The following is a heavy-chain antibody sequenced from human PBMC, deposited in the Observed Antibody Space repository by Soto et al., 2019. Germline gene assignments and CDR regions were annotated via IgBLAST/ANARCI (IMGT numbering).Heavy chain of an antibody. CDR2: INSDGSST. CDR3: ARCPMIVVVAPWYLDL. Sequence: GGSLRISCAASGFTFSSYWMHWVRQAPGKGLVWVSRINSDGSSTSYADSVKGRFTISRDNAKNTLYLQMNSLRAEDTAVYYCARCPMIVVVAPWYLDLWGRGTLVTVSS. CDR1: GFTFSSYW. V-gene: IGHV3-74*01. D-gene: IGHD3-22*01. J-gene: IGHJ2*01.